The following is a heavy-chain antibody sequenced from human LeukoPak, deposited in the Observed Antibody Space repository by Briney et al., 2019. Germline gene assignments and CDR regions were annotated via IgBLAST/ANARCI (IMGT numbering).Heavy chain of an antibody. V-gene: IGHV3-21*01. J-gene: IGHJ6*02. D-gene: IGHD2-2*01. CDR2: ISSSSSYI. CDR3: AREHLVVVGDAYYYYGMDV. CDR1: GFTFSNYK. Sequence: GGSLRLSCSASGFTFSNYKMNWVRQAPGKGLEWVSSISSSSSYIYYADSMKGRFTVSRDNAKNSLFLQMNSLRAEDTAVYYCAREHLVVVGDAYYYYGMDVWGQGTTVTVSS.